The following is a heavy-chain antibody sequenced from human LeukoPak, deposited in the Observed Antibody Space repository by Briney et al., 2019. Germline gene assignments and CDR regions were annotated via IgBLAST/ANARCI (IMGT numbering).Heavy chain of an antibody. CDR1: GGSISSSSYY. CDR3: ARTQTTYSGSYGYYYYYYYMDV. D-gene: IGHD1-26*01. V-gene: IGHV4-39*07. J-gene: IGHJ6*03. CDR2: IYYSGST. Sequence: PSETLSLTCTVSGGSISSSSYYWGWIRQPPGKGLEWIGSIYYSGSTYYNPSLKSRVTISVDTSKNQFSLKLSSVTAADTAVYYCARTQTTYSGSYGYYYYYYYMDVWGKGTTVTVSS.